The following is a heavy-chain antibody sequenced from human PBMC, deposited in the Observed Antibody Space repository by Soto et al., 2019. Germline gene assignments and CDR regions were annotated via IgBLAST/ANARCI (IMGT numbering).Heavy chain of an antibody. CDR1: GITFSSSG. CDR2: ISSGGGST. Sequence: GGSLRLSCVVSGITFSSSGMSWVRQAPGKGLEWVSGISSGGGSTFYADSVKGRFTISRDNSKSTVFLQMNSLRAEDTAIYYCTTDSYITIVIVRFDYWGHGTLVTVSS. CDR3: TTDSYITIVIVRFDY. D-gene: IGHD3-22*01. J-gene: IGHJ4*01. V-gene: IGHV3-23*01.